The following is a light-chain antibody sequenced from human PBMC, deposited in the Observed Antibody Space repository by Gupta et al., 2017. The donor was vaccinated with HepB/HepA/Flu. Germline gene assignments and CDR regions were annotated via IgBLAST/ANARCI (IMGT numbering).Light chain of an antibody. CDR2: DNN. J-gene: IGLJ3*02. CDR1: SSNIENNY. V-gene: IGLV1-51*02. Sequence: QSVLTQPPSLSAAPGQKVTISCSGSSSNIENNYVTWYQQLPGTAPKLLIFDNNQRPSGIPDRFSGSTSDTSATLDITGRQTGDEADYYCGTWDGSLSVGVFGGGTRLTVL. CDR3: GTWDGSLSVGV.